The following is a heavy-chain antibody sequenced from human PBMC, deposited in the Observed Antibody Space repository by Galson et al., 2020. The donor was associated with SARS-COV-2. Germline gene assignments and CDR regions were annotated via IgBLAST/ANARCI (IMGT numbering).Heavy chain of an antibody. CDR3: ATLTGDESDYFDY. Sequence: ASVKVSCKASGYTFTAYYMDWVRQAPGQGLEWMGRISPKNGGTNYAQKFQGRVTMTRDTSSTTAYMELSRLRSDDTAVYFCATLTGDESDYFDYWGQGTLVTVSS. V-gene: IGHV1-2*06. CDR2: ISPKNGGT. D-gene: IGHD7-27*01. CDR1: GYTFTAYY. J-gene: IGHJ4*02.